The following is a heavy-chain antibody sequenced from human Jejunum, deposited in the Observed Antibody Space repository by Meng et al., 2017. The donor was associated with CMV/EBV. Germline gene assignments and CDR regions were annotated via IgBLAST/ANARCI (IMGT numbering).Heavy chain of an antibody. CDR2: ISGSGGST. D-gene: IGHD2-2*01. CDR1: GFTFSSYA. J-gene: IGHJ4*02. V-gene: IGHV3-23*01. CDR3: AKYDIVVVPASRPDY. Sequence: GFTFSSYAMSGVRQAPGKGLEWVSAISGSGGSTYYADSGKGRFNISRDNSKNTLYLQMNSLRAEDTAVYYCAKYDIVVVPASRPDYWGQGTLVTSPQ.